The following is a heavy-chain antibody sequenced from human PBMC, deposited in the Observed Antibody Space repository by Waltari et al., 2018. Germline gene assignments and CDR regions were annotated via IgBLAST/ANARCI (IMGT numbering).Heavy chain of an antibody. CDR3: ARIAAAVSPYYYYGMDV. Sequence: QVQLQQWGAGLLKPSETLSLTCAVYGGSFSGYYWSWIRQPPGKGLEWIGEINHSGSTNNNPSLKSRVTISVDTSKNQCSLKLSSVTAADTAVYYCARIAAAVSPYYYYGMDVWGQGTTVTVSS. V-gene: IGHV4-34*01. CDR1: GGSFSGYY. D-gene: IGHD6-13*01. CDR2: INHSGST. J-gene: IGHJ6*02.